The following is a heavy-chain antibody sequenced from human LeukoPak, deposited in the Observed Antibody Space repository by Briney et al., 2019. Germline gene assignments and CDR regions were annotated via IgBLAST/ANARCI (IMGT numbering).Heavy chain of an antibody. CDR1: GGSFSGYY. Sequence: SETLSLTCALYGGSFSGYYWSWIRQPPGKGLEWIGEINHSGSTNYNPSLKGRVTISVDTSKNQFSLKLSSVTAADTAVYYCARGPTVTFFDYWGQGTLVTVSS. D-gene: IGHD4-17*01. J-gene: IGHJ4*02. CDR3: ARGPTVTFFDY. V-gene: IGHV4-34*01. CDR2: INHSGST.